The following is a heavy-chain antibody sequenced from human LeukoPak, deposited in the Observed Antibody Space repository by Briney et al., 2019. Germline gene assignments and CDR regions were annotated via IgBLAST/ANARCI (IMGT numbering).Heavy chain of an antibody. D-gene: IGHD1-1*01. V-gene: IGHV4-4*07. CDR2: IYTSGTT. Sequence: SETLSLTCSVSGGSISSFYCNWMRQPAGKGLEWIGRIYTSGTTTYNPSLKSRVTMSVDTSKNQFSLKLSSVTAADTAVYFCARDSMRIQTGTTPWGQGTLITVSS. CDR1: GGSISSFY. CDR3: ARDSMRIQTGTTP. J-gene: IGHJ5*02.